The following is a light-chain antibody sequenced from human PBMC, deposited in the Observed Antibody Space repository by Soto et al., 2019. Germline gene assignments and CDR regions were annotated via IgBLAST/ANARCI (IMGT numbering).Light chain of an antibody. CDR3: QQYGSWT. Sequence: EIVLTQSPGTLSLSPGERATLSCRASHSISSNYLAWYQQKPGQAPRLLIYGASSRATGIPDRFSGSGSGTDFTLTISRLEPEDSAIYYCQQYGSWTFGQGTKLEIK. CDR1: HSISSNY. CDR2: GAS. J-gene: IGKJ1*01. V-gene: IGKV3-20*01.